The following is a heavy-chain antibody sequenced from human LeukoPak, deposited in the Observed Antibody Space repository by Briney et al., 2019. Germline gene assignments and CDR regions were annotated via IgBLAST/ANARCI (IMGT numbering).Heavy chain of an antibody. J-gene: IGHJ2*01. Sequence: SETLSLTCAVYGGSFSGYYWSWIRQPPGKGLEWIGEINHSGSTNYNPSLKSRVTISVDTSKNQFSLKLSSVTAADTAVYYCARVTGDWPYWYFDLWGRGTLVTVSS. CDR3: ARVTGDWPYWYFDL. V-gene: IGHV4-34*01. CDR1: GGSFSGYY. D-gene: IGHD7-27*01. CDR2: INHSGST.